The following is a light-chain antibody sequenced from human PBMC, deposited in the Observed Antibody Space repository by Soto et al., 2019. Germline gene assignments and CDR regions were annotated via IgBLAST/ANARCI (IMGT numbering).Light chain of an antibody. CDR3: QQYGGSPRVT. CDR1: QSVSSNY. J-gene: IGKJ4*01. CDR2: GAC. Sequence: EIVLTQSPGTLSLSPGERATLSCRASQSVSSNYLAWYQQKPGQAPRLLIYGACSRATGIPDRFIGSGSGTDFTLTISRLEPEDFAVYYCQQYGGSPRVTVGRGTKVEIK. V-gene: IGKV3-20*01.